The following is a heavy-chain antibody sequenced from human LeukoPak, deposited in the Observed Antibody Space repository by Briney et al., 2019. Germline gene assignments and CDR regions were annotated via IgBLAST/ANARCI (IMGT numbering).Heavy chain of an antibody. CDR3: AMVRGRPHFFDY. D-gene: IGHD3-10*01. V-gene: IGHV1-69*13. CDR1: GGTFSSYA. CDR2: IIPIFGTA. Sequence: SVKVSCKASGGTFSSYAISWVRQAPGQGLEWMGGIIPIFGTANYAQKFQGRVTITADESTSTAYMELSSLRSEDTAVYYCAMVRGRPHFFDYWGQGTLVTVSS. J-gene: IGHJ4*02.